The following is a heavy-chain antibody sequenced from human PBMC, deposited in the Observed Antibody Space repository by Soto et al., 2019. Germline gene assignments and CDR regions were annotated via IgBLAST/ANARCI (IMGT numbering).Heavy chain of an antibody. CDR2: IYYSGST. J-gene: IGHJ3*02. D-gene: IGHD3-9*01. V-gene: IGHV4-59*01. CDR3: ARTYYDILTGSDAFDI. CDR1: GGSISSYY. Sequence: QVQLQESGPGLVKPSETLSLTCTVSGGSISSYYWSWIRQPPGKGLEWIGYIYYSGSTNYNPSLKRRVTISVDTSKNQFSLKLSSVTAADTAVYYCARTYYDILTGSDAFDIWGQGTMVTVSS.